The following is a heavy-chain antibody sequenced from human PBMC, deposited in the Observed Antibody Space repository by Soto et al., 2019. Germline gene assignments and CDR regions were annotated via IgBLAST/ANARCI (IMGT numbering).Heavy chain of an antibody. CDR3: AREGNSGYAFDY. J-gene: IGHJ4*02. CDR2: INHSGST. Sequence: SETLSLTCAVYGGSFSGYYWSWIRQPPGKGLEWIGEINHSGSTNYNPSLKSRVTISVDTSKNQFSLQLNSVTPEDTAVYYCAREGNSGYAFDYWGQGTLVTVSS. D-gene: IGHD5-12*01. CDR1: GGSFSGYY. V-gene: IGHV4-34*01.